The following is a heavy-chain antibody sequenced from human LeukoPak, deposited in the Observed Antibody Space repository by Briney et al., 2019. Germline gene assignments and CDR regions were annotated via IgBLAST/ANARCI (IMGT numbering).Heavy chain of an antibody. V-gene: IGHV3-33*06. CDR1: GFTFSSYG. CDR2: IWYDGSNK. D-gene: IGHD3-22*01. Sequence: PGGSLRLSCAASGFTFSSYGMHWVRQAPGKGLEWVAVIWYDGSNKYYADSVKGRFTISRDNSKNTLYLQMNSLRAEDTAVYYCAKRGRAYDSSGYWYWGQGTLVTVSS. CDR3: AKRGRAYDSSGYWY. J-gene: IGHJ4*02.